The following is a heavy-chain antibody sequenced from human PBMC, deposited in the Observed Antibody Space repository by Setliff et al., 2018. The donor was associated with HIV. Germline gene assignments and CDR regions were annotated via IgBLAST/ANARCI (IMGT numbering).Heavy chain of an antibody. D-gene: IGHD1-26*01. CDR3: AREIGVGDTTGFDH. V-gene: IGHV4-31*03. J-gene: IGHJ4*01. Sequence: NPSETLSLTCSVSGASITTGGYYWSWVRQHPGRGLEWIGYIHDSGSTYYNPSLKSRVTISIDTSKNHFSLNLTSVTAADTAVFYCAREIGVGDTTGFDHWGQGALVTVSS. CDR1: GASITTGGYY. CDR2: IHDSGST.